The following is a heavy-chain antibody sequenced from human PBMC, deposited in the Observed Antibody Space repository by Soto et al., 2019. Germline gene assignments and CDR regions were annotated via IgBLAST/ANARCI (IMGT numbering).Heavy chain of an antibody. J-gene: IGHJ6*02. V-gene: IGHV1-2*04. Sequence: GASVKVSCKASGYTFTGYYMHWVRQAPGQGLEWMGWINPNSGGTNYAQKFQGWVTMTRDTSISTAYMELSRLRSDDTAVYYCARALNYQIDVWGSYRYNGYYYGMDVWGQGTTVTVSS. D-gene: IGHD3-16*02. CDR1: GYTFTGYY. CDR2: INPNSGGT. CDR3: ARALNYQIDVWGSYRYNGYYYGMDV.